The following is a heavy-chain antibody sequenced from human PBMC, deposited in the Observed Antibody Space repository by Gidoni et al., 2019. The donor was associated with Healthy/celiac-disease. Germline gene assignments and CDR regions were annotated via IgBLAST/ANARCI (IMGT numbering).Heavy chain of an antibody. CDR3: ARGRLGSRTQSHPSNCYGMDV. V-gene: IGHV4-34*01. Sequence: QVQLQQCGAGLSKPSEPLSPTCAVYGGALRGCHSSWIRQPPGKGLEWIGAIKHSGSTNYNPSLRSRVNISVDTSKNQFSLKLSSMTAADTAVYYCARGRLGSRTQSHPSNCYGMDVWGQGTTVTVSS. CDR1: GGALRGCH. CDR2: IKHSGST. J-gene: IGHJ6*02. D-gene: IGHD3-10*01.